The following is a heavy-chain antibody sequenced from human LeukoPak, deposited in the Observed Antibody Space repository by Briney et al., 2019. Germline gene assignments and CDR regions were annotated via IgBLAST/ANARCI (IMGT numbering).Heavy chain of an antibody. CDR3: AKDPGEGMDV. Sequence: GGSLRLSCAASGFTFDDYTMHWVRQAPGKGLEWVSLISWDGGSTYYADSVEGRFTISRDNSKNSLYLQMNSLRTEDTALYYCAKDPGEGMDVWGQGTTVTVSS. CDR2: ISWDGGST. J-gene: IGHJ6*02. V-gene: IGHV3-43*01. D-gene: IGHD3-10*01. CDR1: GFTFDDYT.